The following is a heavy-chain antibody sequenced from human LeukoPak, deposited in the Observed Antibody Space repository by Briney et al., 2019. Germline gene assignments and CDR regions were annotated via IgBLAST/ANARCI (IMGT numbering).Heavy chain of an antibody. V-gene: IGHV4-39*01. D-gene: IGHD3-10*01. CDR2: SYYTGST. Sequence: SETLSLTCSVSGGSIITNTSYWGWIRQPPGKGLEWIGSSYYTGSTHHSPSLKSRVIISVDTSNNEFSLKLSSVTAADTAVYYCSTAVRGVIGHWGQGTLVTVSS. CDR1: GGSIITNTSY. J-gene: IGHJ4*02. CDR3: STAVRGVIGH.